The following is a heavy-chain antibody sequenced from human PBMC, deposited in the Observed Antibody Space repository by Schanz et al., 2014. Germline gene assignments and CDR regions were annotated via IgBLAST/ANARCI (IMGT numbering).Heavy chain of an antibody. Sequence: QVQLQESGPGLVKPSQTLSLTCTVSGGSISSATYYWSWVRQPAGKGLEWIGRIYSRGSSTYNPSRKSRVTISIATSNNQSSLKLNSVTAADTAVYYCARGGSVATIAPYTWFDPWGQGTLVTVSS. CDR1: GGSISSATYY. CDR2: IYSRGSS. V-gene: IGHV4-61*02. CDR3: ARGGSVATIAPYTWFDP. J-gene: IGHJ5*02. D-gene: IGHD5-12*01.